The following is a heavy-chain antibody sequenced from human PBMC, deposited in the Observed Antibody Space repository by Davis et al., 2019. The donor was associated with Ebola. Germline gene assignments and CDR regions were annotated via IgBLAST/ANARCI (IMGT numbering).Heavy chain of an antibody. CDR2: ISSSGSTI. CDR3: ARDRRPSSYIGMDV. CDR1: GFTFSSYE. V-gene: IGHV3-48*03. Sequence: GESLKISCAASGFTFSSYEMNWVRQAPGKGLEWVSYISSSGSTIYYADSVKGRFTISRDNARNSLYLQMNSLRAEDTAVYYCARDRRPSSYIGMDVWGQGTTVTVSS. J-gene: IGHJ6*02.